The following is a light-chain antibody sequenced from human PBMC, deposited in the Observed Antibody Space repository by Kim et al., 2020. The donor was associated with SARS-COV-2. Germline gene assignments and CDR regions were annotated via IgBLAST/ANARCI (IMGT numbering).Light chain of an antibody. V-gene: IGLV2-14*04. Sequence: GQSFTLSCTGTSSDVGTYNYVSWYQQHPGKAPKLIIYHVSERPSGVSRRFSGAKSGNTASLTISGLQAEDEADYFCSSYTTNNTWVFGGGTQLTVL. CDR2: HVS. CDR3: SSYTTNNTWV. CDR1: SSDVGTYNY. J-gene: IGLJ3*02.